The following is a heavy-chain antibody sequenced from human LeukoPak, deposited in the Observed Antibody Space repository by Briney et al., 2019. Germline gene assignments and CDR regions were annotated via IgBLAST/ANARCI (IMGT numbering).Heavy chain of an antibody. J-gene: IGHJ3*02. CDR3: AKNSGNSKQGAFDI. D-gene: IGHD1-26*01. Sequence: GGSLRLSCAASGFNFGSYALSWVRQAPGKGLEWVSGISGSDSSTYYPDSVKGRFTISRDNAKNTLYLQMNSLRAEDTALYYCAKNSGNSKQGAFDIWGQGTMVTVSS. CDR1: GFNFGSYA. CDR2: ISGSDSST. V-gene: IGHV3-23*01.